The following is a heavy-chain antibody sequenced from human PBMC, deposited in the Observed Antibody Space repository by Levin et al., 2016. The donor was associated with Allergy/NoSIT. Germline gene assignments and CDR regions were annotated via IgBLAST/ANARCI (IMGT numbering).Heavy chain of an antibody. Sequence: SETLSLTCTVSGGSISSGDYYWSWIRQPPGKGLEWIGYIYYSGSTYYNPSLKSRVTISVDTSKNQFSLKLSSVTAADTAVYYCARDVAQAYFDYWGQGTLVTVSS. CDR1: GGSISSGDYY. J-gene: IGHJ4*02. CDR3: ARDVAQAYFDY. CDR2: IYYSGST. V-gene: IGHV4-30-4*01.